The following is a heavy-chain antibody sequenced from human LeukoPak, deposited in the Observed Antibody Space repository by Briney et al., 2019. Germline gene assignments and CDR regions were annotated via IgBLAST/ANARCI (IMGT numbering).Heavy chain of an antibody. CDR1: GFTFSSYG. Sequence: GGSLRLSCAASGFTFSSYGMHWVRQAPGKGLEWMAVISYDGSNKYYADSVKGRFTISRDNSKNTLYLQMNSLRAEDTAVYYCAKDLWFGESYYFDYWGQGTLVTVSS. J-gene: IGHJ4*02. V-gene: IGHV3-30*18. D-gene: IGHD3-10*01. CDR2: ISYDGSNK. CDR3: AKDLWFGESYYFDY.